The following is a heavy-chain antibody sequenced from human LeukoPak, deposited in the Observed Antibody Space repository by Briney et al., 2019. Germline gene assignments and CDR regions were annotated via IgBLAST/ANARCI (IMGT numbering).Heavy chain of an antibody. CDR3: ASQRRLGYCRSTSCYYSNWFDP. CDR2: ISAYNGNT. Sequence: GASVKVSCKASGYTFTSYGISWVRQAPGQGLEWMGWISAYNGNTNYAQKLQGRVTMTTDTSTSTAYMELRSLRSDDTAVYYCASQRRLGYCRSTSCYYSNWFDPWGQGTLVTVSS. D-gene: IGHD2-2*01. J-gene: IGHJ5*02. V-gene: IGHV1-18*01. CDR1: GYTFTSYG.